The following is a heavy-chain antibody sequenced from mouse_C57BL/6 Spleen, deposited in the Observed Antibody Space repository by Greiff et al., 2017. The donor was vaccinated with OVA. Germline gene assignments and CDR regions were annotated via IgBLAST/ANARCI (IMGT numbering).Heavy chain of an antibody. V-gene: IGHV1-50*01. D-gene: IGHD4-1*01. J-gene: IGHJ1*03. CDR3: ASTGTGRYFDV. Sequence: QVQLKQPGAELVKPGASVKLSCKASGYTFTSYWMQWVKQRPGQGLEWIGEIDPSDSYTNYNQKFKGKATLTVDTSSSTAYMQLSSLTSEDSAVYYCASTGTGRYFDVWGTGTTVTVSS. CDR1: GYTFTSYW. CDR2: IDPSDSYT.